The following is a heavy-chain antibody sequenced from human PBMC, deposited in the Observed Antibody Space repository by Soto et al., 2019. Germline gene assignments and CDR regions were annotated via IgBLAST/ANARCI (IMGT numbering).Heavy chain of an antibody. CDR2: IWFDGSNK. D-gene: IGHD3-16*01. V-gene: IGHV3-33*01. CDR1: GVTFSNYG. Sequence: QVELVVSGGGVVQPEGSLRLSCAASGVTFSNYGMHWVRQAPGKGLEWVAVIWFDGSNKYYAESVKGRFTIFSDNSKNTLVLQMNSLGGKDTAVYYCARDMGEYSALGAHYMSQTHPGMNYYYYYGIDVWGQGTTVTVSS. CDR3: ARDMGEYSALGAHYMSQTHPGMNYYYYYGIDV. J-gene: IGHJ6*02.